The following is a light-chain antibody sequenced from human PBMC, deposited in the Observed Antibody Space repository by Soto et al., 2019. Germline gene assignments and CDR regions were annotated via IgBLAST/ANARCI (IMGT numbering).Light chain of an antibody. CDR1: QNISTNY. Sequence: EIVLTQSPGTLSLSPGDRATLSCRAGQNISTNYLAWYQQKPGQPPRLLIYDASSRATGVPDRFSGGGSGTDFTLTVNRVEPEDFAMYYCQQDATSSFTFGPGTKVDIK. CDR3: QQDATSSFT. J-gene: IGKJ3*01. V-gene: IGKV3-20*01. CDR2: DAS.